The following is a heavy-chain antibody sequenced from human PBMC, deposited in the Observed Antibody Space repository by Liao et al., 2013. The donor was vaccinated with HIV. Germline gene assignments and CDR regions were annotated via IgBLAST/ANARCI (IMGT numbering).Heavy chain of an antibody. CDR2: IYTSGNT. V-gene: IGHV4-61*02. CDR1: GDSISGGNYF. CDR3: ARDDSGNKPFDI. Sequence: QVELQESGPGLVKPSQTLSLSCTVSGDSISGGNYFLNWIRQPAGKGLEWLGRIYTSGNTDYNPSLKSRLTISLDTANNQFSLKLRSVTAADTAVYYCARDDSGNKPFDIWGQGTMVTVSS. D-gene: IGHD3-10*01. J-gene: IGHJ3*02.